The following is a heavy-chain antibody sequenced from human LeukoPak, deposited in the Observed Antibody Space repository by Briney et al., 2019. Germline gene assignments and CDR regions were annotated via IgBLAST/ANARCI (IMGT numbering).Heavy chain of an antibody. D-gene: IGHD4-11*01. CDR2: IYYSGST. V-gene: IGHV4-30-4*08. Sequence: PSQTLSLTCTVSGGSISSGDYYWSWIRQPPGKGLEWIEYIYYSGSTYYNPSLKSRVTISVDTSKNQFSLELSAVPAAGPAVYFCARVTTHYYYYYMDVWGKGTTVTVSS. CDR3: ARVTTHYYYYYMDV. J-gene: IGHJ6*03. CDR1: GGSISSGDYY.